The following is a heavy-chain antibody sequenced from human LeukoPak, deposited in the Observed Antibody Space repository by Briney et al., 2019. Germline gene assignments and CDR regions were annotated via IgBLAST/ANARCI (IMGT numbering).Heavy chain of an antibody. CDR3: ARNIHYYYYMDV. D-gene: IGHD1/OR15-1a*01. Sequence: PGGSLRLPCAASGFTFSSYSMNWVRQAPGKGLEWVSYISSSSSTIYYADSVKGRFTISRDNAKNSLYLQMNSLRAEDTAVYYCARNIHYYYYMDVWGKGTTVTVSS. V-gene: IGHV3-48*01. CDR1: GFTFSSYS. J-gene: IGHJ6*03. CDR2: ISSSSSTI.